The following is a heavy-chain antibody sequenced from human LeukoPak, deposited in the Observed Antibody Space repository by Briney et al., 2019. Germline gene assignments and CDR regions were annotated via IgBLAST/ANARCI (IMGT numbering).Heavy chain of an antibody. D-gene: IGHD3-10*01. J-gene: IGHJ6*02. Sequence: GVLRLSCAASGFTFSSYAMHWVRQAPGKGLEWVAVISYDGSNKYYADSVKGRFTISRDNSKNTLYLQMNSLRAEDTAVYYCARAITMVRGPPLIGMDVWGQGTTVTVSS. CDR1: GFTFSSYA. V-gene: IGHV3-30-3*01. CDR3: ARAITMVRGPPLIGMDV. CDR2: ISYDGSNK.